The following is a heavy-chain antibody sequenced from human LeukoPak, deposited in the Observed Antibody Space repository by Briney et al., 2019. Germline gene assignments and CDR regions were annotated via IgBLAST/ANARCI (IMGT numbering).Heavy chain of an antibody. J-gene: IGHJ4*02. CDR3: VRGSSSF. Sequence: GGSLRLSCAVSGLTTRNSWMSWVRQAPGKGLEWVANIDPDGTDLYYMDSVKGRFTVSRDNDKNSLYLQMHSLRVEDMATYYCVRGSSSFWGQGTLVTV. D-gene: IGHD2-2*01. V-gene: IGHV3-7*04. CDR1: GLTTRNSW. CDR2: IDPDGTDL.